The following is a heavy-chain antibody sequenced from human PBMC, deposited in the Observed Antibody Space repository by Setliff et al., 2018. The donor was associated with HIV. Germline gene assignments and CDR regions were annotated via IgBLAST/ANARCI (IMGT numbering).Heavy chain of an antibody. CDR2: ISWTSDRI. CDR3: VKDRFPNLEPRGWIDY. J-gene: IGHJ4*02. V-gene: IGHV3-9*01. D-gene: IGHD1-1*01. Sequence: PGGSLRLSCAVSGFIFDDHAMHWVRQAPGKGLECVSGISWTSDRIAYADSVKGRFTISRDNDKNSVYLQMNSLRPEGTAFYYCVKDRFPNLEPRGWIDYWGQGTLVTVSS. CDR1: GFIFDDHA.